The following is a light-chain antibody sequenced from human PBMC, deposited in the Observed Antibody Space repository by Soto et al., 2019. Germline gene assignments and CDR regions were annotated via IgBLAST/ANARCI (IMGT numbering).Light chain of an antibody. CDR1: ESVSRN. CDR3: QQSNNWPPIT. Sequence: EIVLTQSPATLSVSPGESATLSCRASESVSRNLAWFQQKPGQAPRLLIYGASTRATGVPARFSGSGSGTDFTLTISGLQPEDFAVYYCQQSNNWPPITFGQGTRLEIK. CDR2: GAS. J-gene: IGKJ5*01. V-gene: IGKV3-15*01.